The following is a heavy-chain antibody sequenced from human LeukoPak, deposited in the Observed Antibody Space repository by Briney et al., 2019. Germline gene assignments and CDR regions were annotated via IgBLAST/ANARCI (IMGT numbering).Heavy chain of an antibody. CDR1: GFTSTTYW. J-gene: IGHJ6*02. Sequence: GGSMRPSWAAAGFTSTTYWIRWVRPAEGNGLGWVATIPQDGSEKIYGDAGEGRFTISRDNAKNSLFLQMNSLRAKDTAVYYCVRAGTRGWDYCNYAMDVWGQGTTVTVSS. D-gene: IGHD6-19*01. V-gene: IGHV3-7*01. CDR3: VRAGTRGWDYCNYAMDV. CDR2: IPQDGSEK.